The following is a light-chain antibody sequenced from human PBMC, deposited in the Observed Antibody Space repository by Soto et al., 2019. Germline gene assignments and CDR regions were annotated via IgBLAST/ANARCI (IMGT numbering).Light chain of an antibody. V-gene: IGKV3-15*01. CDR3: QQYNIWPPLA. CDR1: QSVSRN. Sequence: EIVMTQSPATLSVSPGERVTLSCRASQSVSRNLAWYQQIPGQAPRLLIYGASTRATGIPARFSGSGSGTEFTLTISLLQSEDFAVYYCQQYNIWPPLAFGGGTKVAIK. J-gene: IGKJ4*01. CDR2: GAS.